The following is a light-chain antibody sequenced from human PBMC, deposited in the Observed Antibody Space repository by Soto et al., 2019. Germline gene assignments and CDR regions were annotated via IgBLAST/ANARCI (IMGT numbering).Light chain of an antibody. CDR1: QSVRND. CDR2: SAS. V-gene: IGKV3-11*01. Sequence: EIVLTQSPATLSLSPGERATLSCRASQSVRNDLVWYHQKPGQAPRVLIYSASNRAPGIPARFSGSGSGTDFPLTISSLEPEDFAVYYCQQRTNWPPTFGGGTKVEMK. CDR3: QQRTNWPPT. J-gene: IGKJ4*01.